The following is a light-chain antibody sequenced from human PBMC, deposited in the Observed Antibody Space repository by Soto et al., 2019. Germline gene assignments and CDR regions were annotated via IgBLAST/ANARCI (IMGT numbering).Light chain of an antibody. J-gene: IGLJ1*01. Sequence: QSALTQPASVSGSPGQSITISCTGDSSDGGSYNYVSWYPQHPGKAPNLMICEVSNRPSGVSHRFSGSKSSNTASLTISGLHAEDEADYFGNSYTSSSTYVFGTGTKVTVL. CDR1: SSDGGSYNY. CDR3: NSYTSSSTYV. V-gene: IGLV2-14*01. CDR2: EVS.